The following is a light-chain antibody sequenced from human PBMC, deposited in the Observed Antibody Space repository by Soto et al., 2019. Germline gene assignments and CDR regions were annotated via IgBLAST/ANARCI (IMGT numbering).Light chain of an antibody. V-gene: IGKV3-20*01. CDR2: GVS. Sequence: EIVLSLSPDTLSLSNGASARLSCRASQSLGRYLALYQQKPGQAPRLLIYGVSSRATGIPDRFSGSGAGTDFTLTISRLEPEDVAVYYCQQYGYSPLTFGGGTKLDIK. CDR3: QQYGYSPLT. CDR1: QSLGRY. J-gene: IGKJ4*01.